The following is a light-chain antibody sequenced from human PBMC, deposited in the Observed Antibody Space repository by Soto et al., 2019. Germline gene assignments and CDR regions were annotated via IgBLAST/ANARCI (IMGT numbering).Light chain of an antibody. J-gene: IGLJ1*01. CDR2: DVT. Sequence: QSVLTQPASVSGSPGQSITISCTGTSSDVGGYNYVSWYQQHPGKAPKLMISDVTNRPSGVSNRFSGSKSDNTASLTISGLQAEDEAEYSCSSYTSSTTFVLGTGTKATFL. CDR3: SSYTSSTTFV. CDR1: SSDVGGYNY. V-gene: IGLV2-14*03.